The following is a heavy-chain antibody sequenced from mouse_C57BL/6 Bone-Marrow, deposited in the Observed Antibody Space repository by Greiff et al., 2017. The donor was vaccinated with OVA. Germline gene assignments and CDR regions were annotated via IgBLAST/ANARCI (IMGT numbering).Heavy chain of an antibody. Sequence: EVKAVESGGGLVQSGRFLRPSCATSGFTFSDLYIEWVRQAPGKGLEWIAASRKKANDYTTEYSASVKGRFIVSRDTSQSILYLQMNALRAEDTAIYCCARAGGSRGYFDVWGTGTTVTVSS. D-gene: IGHD1-1*01. CDR2: SRKKANDYTT. V-gene: IGHV7-1*01. J-gene: IGHJ1*03. CDR1: GFTFSDLY. CDR3: ARAGGSRGYFDV.